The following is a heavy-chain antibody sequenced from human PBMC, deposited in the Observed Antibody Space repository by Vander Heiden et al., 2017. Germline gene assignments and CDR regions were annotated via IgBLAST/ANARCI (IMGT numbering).Heavy chain of an antibody. CDR3: ASRGYSFGTYYYDAMDV. Sequence: QVQLQESGPGLVKPSETLSLTCTVSGGSISTYSWSWIRQPPAKGLALLGYIYNSVSANYNPSHKSRVTISLDTSKNQFSLKLTSVTAADTAVYYCASRGYSFGTYYYDAMDVWGQGTRVSVSS. CDR2: IYNSVSA. CDR1: GGSISTYS. D-gene: IGHD5-18*01. V-gene: IGHV4-59*01. J-gene: IGHJ6*02.